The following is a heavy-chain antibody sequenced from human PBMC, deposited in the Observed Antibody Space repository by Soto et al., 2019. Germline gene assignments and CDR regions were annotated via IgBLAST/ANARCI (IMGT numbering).Heavy chain of an antibody. CDR2: IYYRGNT. D-gene: IGHD3-22*01. Sequence: SETLSLTCSVSGDSINSDNYYWGWIRQPPGKGLEWIGSIYYRGNTYYNPSLMTRVTISLDKSKSQFSLKLNSVTAADSAVYYCARAHRYYDYPDIWGQGTTVTVSS. CDR1: GDSINSDNYY. CDR3: ARAHRYYDYPDI. V-gene: IGHV4-39*01. J-gene: IGHJ3*02.